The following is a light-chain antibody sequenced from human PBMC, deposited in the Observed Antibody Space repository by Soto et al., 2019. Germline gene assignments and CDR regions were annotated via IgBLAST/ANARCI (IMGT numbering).Light chain of an antibody. CDR3: QHYYSDYPVT. Sequence: DIQMTQSPSTLSASVGDRVTITCRASQSISSWLAWYQQKPGKAPKLLIYDASSLESGVPPRFSDSGSGTEFTPTISSMKPYDFAADYCQHYYSDYPVTLGQGIKVDIK. J-gene: IGKJ1*01. CDR1: QSISSW. V-gene: IGKV1-5*01. CDR2: DAS.